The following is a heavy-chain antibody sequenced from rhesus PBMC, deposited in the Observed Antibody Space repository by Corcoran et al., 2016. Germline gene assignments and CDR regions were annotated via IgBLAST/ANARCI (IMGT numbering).Heavy chain of an antibody. J-gene: IGHJ2*01. CDR2: IYGSGGST. D-gene: IGHD3-28*01. Sequence: QVQLQESGPAVVKPSETLSLTCAVSGGSISSSNWWSWIRQSPGKGLEWIGGIYGSGGSTEYNPSLKSRVTISRDTSKNQFSLILSSVTVADSAVYYCARQWGIVVIIGYFDLWGPGTPITISS. CDR1: GGSISSSNW. V-gene: IGHV4-93*02. CDR3: ARQWGIVVIIGYFDL.